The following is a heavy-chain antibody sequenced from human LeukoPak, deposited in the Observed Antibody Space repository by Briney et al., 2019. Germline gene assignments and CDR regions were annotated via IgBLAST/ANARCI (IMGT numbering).Heavy chain of an antibody. CDR2: IYYSGST. CDR1: GGSISSSSYY. D-gene: IGHD3-10*01. V-gene: IGHV4-39*01. J-gene: IGHJ4*02. CDR3: ARRLRSGSYLHFDY. Sequence: SSETLSLTCTVSGGSISSSSYYWGWVRQPPGKGLEWIGSIYYSGSTYYNPSLKSRVTISVDTSKNQFSLKLSSVTAADTAVYYCARRLRSGSYLHFDYWGQGTLVTVSS.